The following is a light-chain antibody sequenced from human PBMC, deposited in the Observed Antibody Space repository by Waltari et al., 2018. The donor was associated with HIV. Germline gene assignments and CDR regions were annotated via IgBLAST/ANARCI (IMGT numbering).Light chain of an antibody. Sequence: QSVLTQPPSASGTPGQRVTISCSGSSSNIGSYYVYWYQQLPGTAPNLLIYRNNQRPSGVADRFSGSKSGTSASLAINGLRSEDEADYYCAAWTDSLTAVVFGGGTKLSVL. J-gene: IGLJ2*01. CDR3: AAWTDSLTAVV. CDR1: SSNIGSYY. CDR2: RNN. V-gene: IGLV1-47*01.